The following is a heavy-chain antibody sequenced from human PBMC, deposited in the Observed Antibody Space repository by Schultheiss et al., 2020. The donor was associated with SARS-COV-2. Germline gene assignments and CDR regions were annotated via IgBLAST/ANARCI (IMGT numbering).Heavy chain of an antibody. CDR3: AKDQDYDFWSGYQKWFDP. CDR2: INSDGSST. Sequence: GESLKISCAASGFTFSDYYMSWIRQAPGKGLVWVSRINSDGSSTYYADSVKGRFTISRDNSKNTLYLQMNSLRAEDTAVYYCAKDQDYDFWSGYQKWFDPWGQGTLVTVSS. V-gene: IGHV3-23*01. J-gene: IGHJ5*02. D-gene: IGHD3-3*01. CDR1: GFTFSDYY.